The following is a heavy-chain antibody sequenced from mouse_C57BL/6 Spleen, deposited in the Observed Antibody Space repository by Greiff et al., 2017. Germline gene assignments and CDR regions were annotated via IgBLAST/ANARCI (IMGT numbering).Heavy chain of an antibody. Sequence: QVQLQQPGAELVRPGSSVKLSCKASGYTFTSYWMDWVKQRPGQGLEWIGNIYPSDSETHYNQKFKDKATLTVDKSSSTAYMQLSSLTSEDSAVYYCASGGITGTSFDYWGQGTTLTVSS. CDR1: GYTFTSYW. CDR3: ASGGITGTSFDY. V-gene: IGHV1-61*01. J-gene: IGHJ2*01. CDR2: IYPSDSET. D-gene: IGHD4-1*01.